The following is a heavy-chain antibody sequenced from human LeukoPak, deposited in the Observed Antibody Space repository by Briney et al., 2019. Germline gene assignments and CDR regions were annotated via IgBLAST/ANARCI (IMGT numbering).Heavy chain of an antibody. V-gene: IGHV4-30-4*01. D-gene: IGHD6-13*01. CDR2: IYYSGST. CDR3: ARHFLVAAAGTLNN. Sequence: SQTLSLTCTVSGGSISSGGHFWSWIRQHPGKGLEWIGYIYYSGSTYYNPSLKSRVTISVDTSKNQFSLKLSSVTAADTAVYYCARHFLVAAAGTLNNWGQGTLVTVSS. J-gene: IGHJ4*02. CDR1: GGSISSGGHF.